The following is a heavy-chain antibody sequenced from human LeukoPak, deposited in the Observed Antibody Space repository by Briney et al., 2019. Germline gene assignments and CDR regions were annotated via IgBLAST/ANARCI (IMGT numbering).Heavy chain of an antibody. CDR1: GYTFTGYY. D-gene: IGHD5-18*01. CDR2: INPNSGGT. V-gene: IGHV1-2*02. J-gene: IGHJ4*02. CDR3: ARDGGGYFGPNHDY. Sequence: ASVKVSCKASGYTFTGYYMHWVRQAPGQGLEWMGWINPNSGGTNYAQKFQGRVTMTRDTSISTAYMELSRLRSDDTAVYYCARDGGGYFGPNHDYWGQGTLVTVSS.